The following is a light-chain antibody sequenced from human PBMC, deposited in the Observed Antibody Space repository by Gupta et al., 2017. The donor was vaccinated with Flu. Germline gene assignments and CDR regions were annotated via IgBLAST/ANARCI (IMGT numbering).Light chain of an antibody. V-gene: IGKV1-39*01. CDR1: QSISSY. J-gene: IGKJ3*01. CDR2: AAS. Sequence: DIQMTQSPSSLSASVGDRVTITCRASQSISSYLNWYQQKPGKAPKLLIYAASSLQSGVPSRFSGSESGTDFTLTISSLQPEDFATYYCQQSYRTPPTFGPGTKVDIK. CDR3: QQSYRTPPT.